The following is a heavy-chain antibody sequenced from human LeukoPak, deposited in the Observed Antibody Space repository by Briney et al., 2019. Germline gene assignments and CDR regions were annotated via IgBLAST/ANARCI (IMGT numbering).Heavy chain of an antibody. Sequence: INHSARTNYTPSLQSRVTISVDTSKNQFSLKLSSVTAADTAVYYCARATPSIAARQCFFDYWGQGTLVTVSS. J-gene: IGHJ4*02. V-gene: IGHV4-34*01. CDR2: INHSART. CDR3: ARATPSIAARQCFFDY. D-gene: IGHD6-6*01.